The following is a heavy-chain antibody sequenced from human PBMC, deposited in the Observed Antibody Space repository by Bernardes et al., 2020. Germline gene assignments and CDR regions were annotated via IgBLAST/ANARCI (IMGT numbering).Heavy chain of an antibody. J-gene: IGHJ3*02. V-gene: IGHV3-48*02. CDR3: ARDPDASRSYYSNAAFDI. CDR2: ISSSSSTI. Sequence: GGSLRLSCAASGFTFSSYSMNWVRQAPGKGLEWVSYISSSSSTIYYADSVKGRFTISRDNAKNSLYLQMNSLRDEDTAVYYCARDPDASRSYYSNAAFDILGQGTMVTVSS. D-gene: IGHD4-4*01. CDR1: GFTFSSYS.